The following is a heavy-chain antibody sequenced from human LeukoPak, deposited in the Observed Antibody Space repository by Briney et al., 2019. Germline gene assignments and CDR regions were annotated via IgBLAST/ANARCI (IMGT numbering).Heavy chain of an antibody. CDR2: ARGSGSDT. Sequence: PGGSLRLSCAASGFTFSTYAMSWVRQAPGKGLEWVSAARGSGSDTYYADSVKGRFTISRDNSKNTLHLQMNSLRAEDTAIYYCAKTSRVNSAYDSPFDYWGQGTLVTVSS. V-gene: IGHV3-23*01. CDR1: GFTFSTYA. CDR3: AKTSRVNSAYDSPFDY. J-gene: IGHJ4*02. D-gene: IGHD5-12*01.